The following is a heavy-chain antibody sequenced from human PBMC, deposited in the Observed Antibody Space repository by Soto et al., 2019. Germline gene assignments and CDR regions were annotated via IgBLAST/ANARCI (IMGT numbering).Heavy chain of an antibody. D-gene: IGHD2-2*01. CDR3: ANTGARSTFDF. Sequence: QLQLQESGSGLVKPSQTLSLTCAVSGGSISGGDYSWSWIRQPPGKGLEWIGYIYERGSTYYNPSLKSRVTISIDKSKNQFSLRLNSVTAADTAVYFCANTGARSTFDFWGQGTLVTVSS. V-gene: IGHV4-30-2*01. CDR2: IYERGST. CDR1: GGSISGGDYS. J-gene: IGHJ3*01.